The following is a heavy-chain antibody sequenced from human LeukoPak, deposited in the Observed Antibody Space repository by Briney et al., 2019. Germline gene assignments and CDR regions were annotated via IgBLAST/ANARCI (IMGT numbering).Heavy chain of an antibody. Sequence: GGSLRLSCAASGFTFSSYAMSWVRQAPGKGLEWVSTISGSGGSTYYADSVKGRFTISRDNSKNTLYLQMNSLRAEDTAVYYCAKSLRESESYMHGAFDIWGQGTMVTVSS. D-gene: IGHD1-26*01. V-gene: IGHV3-23*01. CDR1: GFTFSSYA. CDR2: ISGSGGST. J-gene: IGHJ3*02. CDR3: AKSLRESESYMHGAFDI.